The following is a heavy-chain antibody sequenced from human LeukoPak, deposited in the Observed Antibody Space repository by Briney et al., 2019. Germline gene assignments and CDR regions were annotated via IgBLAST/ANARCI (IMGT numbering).Heavy chain of an antibody. CDR2: IYTSGST. J-gene: IGHJ6*03. V-gene: IGHV4-4*07. D-gene: IGHD1-20*01. Sequence: PSETLSLTCTVSGGSISSYYWSWIRQPPGKGLEWIGRIYTSGSTNYNPSLKSRVAMSVDTSKNQFSLKLNSVTAADTAVYFCARSGITGTRYYYYYMDVWGKGTTVTVSS. CDR1: GGSISSYY. CDR3: ARSGITGTRYYYYYMDV.